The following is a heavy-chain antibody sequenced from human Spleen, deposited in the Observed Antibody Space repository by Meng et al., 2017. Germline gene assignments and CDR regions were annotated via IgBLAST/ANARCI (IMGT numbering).Heavy chain of an antibody. CDR3: ARDGNRAFDI. CDR1: GFTFSSYS. V-gene: IGHV3-23*01. J-gene: IGHJ3*02. Sequence: GESLKISCAASGFTFSSYSMNWVRQAPGKGLEWVSALSGGGFTTYYADSVKGRFAISRHNSKNTLYLQMNSLRAEDTAVYYCARDGNRAFDIWGQGTMVTVSS. CDR2: LSGGGFTT. D-gene: IGHD1-14*01.